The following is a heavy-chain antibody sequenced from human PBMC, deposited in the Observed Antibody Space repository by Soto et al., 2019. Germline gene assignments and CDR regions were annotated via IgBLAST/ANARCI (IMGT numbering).Heavy chain of an antibody. Sequence: QGHLVQSGTEVKKPGSSVKVSCKASGDTFSSNSINWVRQAPGQGLEWMGRIIPMLGIINYAQKFQGRVTISADKSTTTVYMELSSLTSEDTAVYYCARGISKYCSGSTCYSYYFDHWGPGTLVTVSS. J-gene: IGHJ4*02. D-gene: IGHD2-15*01. CDR3: ARGISKYCSGSTCYSYYFDH. CDR2: IIPMLGII. CDR1: GDTFSSNS. V-gene: IGHV1-69*02.